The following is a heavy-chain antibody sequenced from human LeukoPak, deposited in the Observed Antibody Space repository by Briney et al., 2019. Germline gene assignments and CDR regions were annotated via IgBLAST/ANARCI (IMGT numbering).Heavy chain of an antibody. CDR3: ARRSYMDV. V-gene: IGHV4-34*01. Sequence: SETLSLTCAVYGGSFSGYYWSWIRQPPGKGLEWVGEINHSGSTNYNPSLKSRVTISVDTSKNQFSLKLGSVTAADTAVYYCARRSYMDVWGKGTTVTVSS. J-gene: IGHJ6*03. CDR1: GGSFSGYY. CDR2: INHSGST. D-gene: IGHD5-24*01.